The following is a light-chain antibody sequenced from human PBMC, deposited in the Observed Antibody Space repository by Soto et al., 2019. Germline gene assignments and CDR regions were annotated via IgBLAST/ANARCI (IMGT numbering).Light chain of an antibody. J-gene: IGLJ1*01. CDR3: ASYTSTTNHV. Sequence: QSVLTQTASVSGSPGQSITISCTGTSNDVGAYKYVSWHQQHPGKAPKFMIYEVSNRPSGVSNRFSGSKSGNTASLTISGLQAEDEADYYCASYTSTTNHVFGTGTKVTVL. V-gene: IGLV2-14*01. CDR1: SNDVGAYKY. CDR2: EVS.